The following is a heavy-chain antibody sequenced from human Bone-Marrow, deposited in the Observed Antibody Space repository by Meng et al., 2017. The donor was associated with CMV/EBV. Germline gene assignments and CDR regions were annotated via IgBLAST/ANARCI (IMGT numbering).Heavy chain of an antibody. J-gene: IGHJ4*02. CDR2: ISYDGSNK. D-gene: IGHD3-3*01. V-gene: IGHV3-30-3*01. CDR1: GFTFSSYA. CDR3: ARMVGLFAIFGVASDY. Sequence: GESLKISCAASGFTFSSYAMHWVRQAPGKGLEWVAVISYDGSNKYYADSVKGRFTISRDNSKNTLYLQMNSLRAEDTAVYYCARMVGLFAIFGVASDYWGQGTRVTGSS.